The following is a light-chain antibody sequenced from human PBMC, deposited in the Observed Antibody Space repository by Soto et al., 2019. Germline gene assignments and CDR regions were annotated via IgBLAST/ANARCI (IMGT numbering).Light chain of an antibody. CDR2: DAS. CDR1: QSLDTW. CDR3: QQYNRSPWT. Sequence: DIQMTQSPSTLSASVGDRVTITCRASQSLDTWLAWYQQKPGKAPKILISDASNLESGVPSRFSGSGSGTEFTLTISSLQPVDFATYYCQQYNRSPWTFGQGTKVDIK. V-gene: IGKV1-5*01. J-gene: IGKJ1*01.